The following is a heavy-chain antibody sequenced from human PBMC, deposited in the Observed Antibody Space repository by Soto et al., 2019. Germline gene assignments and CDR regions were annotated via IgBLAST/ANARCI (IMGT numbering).Heavy chain of an antibody. CDR3: ARHHGPTTSENWFDP. J-gene: IGHJ5*02. CDR1: GYTFFTYD. D-gene: IGHD5-12*01. CDR2: ISTYSGDT. V-gene: IGHV1-18*01. Sequence: ASVQVSCKASGYTFFTYDISWVRQAPGQGLEWMGWISTYSGDTKYAQKFQGRVTMTTDTSTTTAYLELRSLRSDDTAVYYCARHHGPTTSENWFDPWGQGTLVTVSS.